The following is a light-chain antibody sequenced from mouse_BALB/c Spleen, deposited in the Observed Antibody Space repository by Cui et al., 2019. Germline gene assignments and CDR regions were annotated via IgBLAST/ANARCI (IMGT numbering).Light chain of an antibody. CDR1: SSVSY. J-gene: IGKJ1*01. CDR3: HQRSSYPWT. CDR2: DTS. Sequence: QILLTQSPAIMSASPGEKVTMTCSANSSVSYMHWYQQKPGSSPKPWIYDTSNLASGFPARFSGSGSGTSYSLIISSMEAEDAATYYCHQRSSYPWTFGGGTKLEIK. V-gene: IGKV4-69*01.